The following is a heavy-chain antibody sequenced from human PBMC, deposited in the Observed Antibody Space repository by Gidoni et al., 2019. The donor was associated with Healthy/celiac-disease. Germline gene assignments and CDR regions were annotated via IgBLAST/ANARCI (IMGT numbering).Heavy chain of an antibody. D-gene: IGHD2-15*01. Sequence: QVQLVESGGGVVQPGRSLRLCCAASGFNFSRYVMHWVRQAPGKGLEWVAVISYDGSNKYYADSVKGRFTISRDNSKNTLYLQMNSLRAEDTAVYYCAKATTLPGHYYYYYGMDVWGQGTTVTVSS. V-gene: IGHV3-30*18. CDR2: ISYDGSNK. CDR1: GFNFSRYV. CDR3: AKATTLPGHYYYYYGMDV. J-gene: IGHJ6*02.